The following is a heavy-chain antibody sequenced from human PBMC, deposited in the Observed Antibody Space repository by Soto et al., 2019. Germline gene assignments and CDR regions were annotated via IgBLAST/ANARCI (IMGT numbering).Heavy chain of an antibody. CDR2: IYYSGST. J-gene: IGHJ5*02. Sequence: TLSLTCTVSGGSISTYYWSWIRQPPGKGLEWIGYIYYSGSTNYNPSLKSRVIISVDTSKNQFSLKLSSVTAADTAVYYCARAPDYDFWSGSNWFDPWGQGALVTVSS. D-gene: IGHD3-3*01. CDR1: GGSISTYY. V-gene: IGHV4-59*01. CDR3: ARAPDYDFWSGSNWFDP.